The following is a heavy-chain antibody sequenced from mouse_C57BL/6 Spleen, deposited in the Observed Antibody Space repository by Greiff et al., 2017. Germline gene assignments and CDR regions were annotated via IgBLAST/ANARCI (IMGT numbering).Heavy chain of an antibody. CDR3: AREGGYYDYDVGDY. J-gene: IGHJ2*01. CDR2: INPNNGGT. V-gene: IGHV1-22*01. CDR1: GYTFTDYN. D-gene: IGHD2-4*01. Sequence: EVQLQESGPELVKPGASVKMSCKASGYTFTDYNMHWVKQSHGKSLEWIGYINPNNGGTSYNQKFKGKATLTVNKSSSTAYMELRSLTSEDSAVYYCAREGGYYDYDVGDYWGQGTTLTVSS.